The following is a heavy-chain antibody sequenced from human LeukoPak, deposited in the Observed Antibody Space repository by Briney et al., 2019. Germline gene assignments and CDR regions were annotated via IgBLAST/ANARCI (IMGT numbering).Heavy chain of an antibody. J-gene: IGHJ4*02. Sequence: SGGSLRLSCTASGFTFSSYAMSWVRQAPGKGLEWVSAISGSGGSTYSADSVKGRFTISRDNSENTLYLQMNSLGAEDSAVYYCAKDGESGSYPDYWGQGTLVTVSS. CDR2: ISGSGGST. CDR1: GFTFSSYA. D-gene: IGHD1-26*01. CDR3: AKDGESGSYPDY. V-gene: IGHV3-23*01.